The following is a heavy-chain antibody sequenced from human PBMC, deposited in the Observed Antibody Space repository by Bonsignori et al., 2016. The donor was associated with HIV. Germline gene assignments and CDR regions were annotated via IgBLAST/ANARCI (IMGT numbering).Heavy chain of an antibody. CDR3: ARDRRYNSGPYYFCMDV. D-gene: IGHD1-20*01. Sequence: GESLKISCITSGFNFKDFSMSWVRQAPGKGLEWVANIRGDGSERFHRDSVKGRFTISRDNAKNSVSLQMNSLRSDDTAVYFCARDRRYNSGPYYFCMDVWGKGTTVTVSS. CDR2: IRGDGSER. V-gene: IGHV3-7*01. CDR1: GFNFKDFS. J-gene: IGHJ6*03.